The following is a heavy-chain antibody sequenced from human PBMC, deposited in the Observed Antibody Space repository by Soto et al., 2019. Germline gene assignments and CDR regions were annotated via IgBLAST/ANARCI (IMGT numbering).Heavy chain of an antibody. CDR1: GFTFNNYA. J-gene: IGHJ4*02. CDR3: AKNCSSSWSPDYDFDY. D-gene: IGHD3-16*01. V-gene: IGHV3-23*01. Sequence: GSLRLSCAASGFTFNNYAMGWVRQAPGKGLEWVPAITDSGDDTYYIDSVKGRFTISRDNSKSTLYLQMNSLRAEDTAIYYCAKNCSSSWSPDYDFDYWGQGTLVTVSS. CDR2: ITDSGDDT.